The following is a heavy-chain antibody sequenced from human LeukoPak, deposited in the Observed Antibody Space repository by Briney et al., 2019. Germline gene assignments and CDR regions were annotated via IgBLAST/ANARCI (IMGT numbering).Heavy chain of an antibody. CDR3: ARQGYSSSWPYFDY. D-gene: IGHD6-13*01. CDR2: IYYSGST. Sequence: PSETLSLTCTVSGGSISSYYWSWIRQPPGKGLEWIGYIYYSGSTNYNPSLKSRVTISVDTSKNQFSLELSSVTAADTAVYYCARQGYSSSWPYFDYWGQGTLVTVSS. CDR1: GGSISSYY. J-gene: IGHJ4*02. V-gene: IGHV4-59*08.